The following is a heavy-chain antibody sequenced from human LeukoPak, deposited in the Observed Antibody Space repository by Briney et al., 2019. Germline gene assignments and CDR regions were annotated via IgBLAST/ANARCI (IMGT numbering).Heavy chain of an antibody. V-gene: IGHV4-39*01. CDR3: ARHRIVPADDAFDI. D-gene: IGHD1-26*01. CDR2: IYYSGST. CDR1: GGSISSSSYY. J-gene: IGHJ3*02. Sequence: PSETLSLTCSVSGGSISSSSYYWGWIRQPLGKGLEWIVSIYYSGSTYYNPSLKSRVAISVDTSKTLFSLKLSSVTAADTAVYYCARHRIVPADDAFDIWGRGTMVTVSS.